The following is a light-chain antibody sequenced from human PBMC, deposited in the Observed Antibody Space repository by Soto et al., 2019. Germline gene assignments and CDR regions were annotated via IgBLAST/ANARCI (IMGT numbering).Light chain of an antibody. J-gene: IGKJ1*01. CDR3: HQFDSSLT. V-gene: IGKV3-20*01. CDR1: QSVSSSF. CDR2: ATS. Sequence: EILVTQSPATLSLSPGEGATLSCRASQSVSSSFLAWYQQQPGQAPRLLIYATSRRAPGIPDRFSGSGSGTDFTLTISRLEPEDFAVYYCHQFDSSLTFGQGTKVEIK.